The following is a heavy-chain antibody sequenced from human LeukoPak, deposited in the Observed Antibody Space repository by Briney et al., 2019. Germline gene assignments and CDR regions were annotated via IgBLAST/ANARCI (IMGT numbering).Heavy chain of an antibody. CDR3: ARPLTYYYGSGSHAGFGY. J-gene: IGHJ4*02. CDR2: INSNYGGT. CDR1: GYTFTGYY. D-gene: IGHD3-10*01. V-gene: IGHV1-2*02. Sequence: GASVKASCKASGYTFTGYYVHWVRQAPGQGLEWGGWINSNYGGTSYAQKFQGRVTMTRDTSITTAYLELKSDDTAVYYCARPLTYYYGSGSHAGFGYWGQGTLVTVSS.